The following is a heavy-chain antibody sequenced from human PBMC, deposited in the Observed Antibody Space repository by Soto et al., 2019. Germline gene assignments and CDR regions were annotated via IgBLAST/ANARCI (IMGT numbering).Heavy chain of an antibody. D-gene: IGHD3-22*01. Sequence: ASVKVSCKASGYTFTIYGISWVRQAPGQGLEWMGWISAYNGNTNYAQKLQGRVTMTTDTSTSTAYMELRSLRSDDTAVYYCARGSHYDSSGYYSADAFDIRGQGTMVTVSS. CDR1: GYTFTIYG. CDR2: ISAYNGNT. CDR3: ARGSHYDSSGYYSADAFDI. J-gene: IGHJ3*02. V-gene: IGHV1-18*01.